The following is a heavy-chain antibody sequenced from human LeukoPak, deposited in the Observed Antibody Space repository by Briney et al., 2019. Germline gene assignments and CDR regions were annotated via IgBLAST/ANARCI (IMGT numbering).Heavy chain of an antibody. J-gene: IGHJ4*02. CDR3: ARRPDYYYDSSGYGVYSALDY. D-gene: IGHD3-22*01. CDR2: ISACNGNT. Sequence: EASVKVSCKASGYTFTSYGISWVRQAPGQGLEWMGWISACNGNTNYAQKLQGRVTMTTDTSTSTAYMELRSLRSDDTAVYYCARRPDYYYDSSGYGVYSALDYWGQGTLVTVSS. CDR1: GYTFTSYG. V-gene: IGHV1-18*01.